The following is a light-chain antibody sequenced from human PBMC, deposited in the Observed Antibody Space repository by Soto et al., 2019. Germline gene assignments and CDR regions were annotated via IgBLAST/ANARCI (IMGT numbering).Light chain of an antibody. J-gene: IGLJ2*01. Sequence: QSALTQPRSVSGSPGQSVTISCTGTSSDVGGYDFVSWYQQHPGKAPKLTIYDVTNRPSGVSNRFSGSKSGNTASLTISGLQAEDEAFYYCTSYTSGNTWLFGGGTQLTVL. V-gene: IGLV2-14*03. CDR1: SSDVGGYDF. CDR2: DVT. CDR3: TSYTSGNTWL.